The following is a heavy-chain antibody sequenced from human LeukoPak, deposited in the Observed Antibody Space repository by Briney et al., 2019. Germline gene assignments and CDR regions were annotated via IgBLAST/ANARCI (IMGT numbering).Heavy chain of an antibody. V-gene: IGHV1-18*04. D-gene: IGHD3-9*01. Sequence: ASVKVSCKASGYTFTGYYMHWVRQAPGRGLEWMGWISAYNGNTNYAQKLQGRVTMTTDTSTSTAYMELRSLRSDDTAVYYCAAGRDILTGYPPTDYWGQGTLVTVSS. J-gene: IGHJ4*02. CDR1: GYTFTGYY. CDR3: AAGRDILTGYPPTDY. CDR2: ISAYNGNT.